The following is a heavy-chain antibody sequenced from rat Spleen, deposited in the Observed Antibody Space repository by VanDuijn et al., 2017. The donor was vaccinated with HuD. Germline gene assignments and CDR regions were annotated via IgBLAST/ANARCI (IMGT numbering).Heavy chain of an antibody. Sequence: EAQLVESGGGLVQPGRSLKLSCVASGFAFNNYWMTWIRQAPGKGLECVASITNTGGSTYYPDSVKGRFTVSRDNAKSTLNLQMDSLRSEDTATYYCSTAGSGLDYYYAGGFDYWGQGVMVTVSS. CDR2: ITNTGGST. CDR3: STAGSGLDYYYAGGFDY. V-gene: IGHV5-31*01. D-gene: IGHD1-6*01. J-gene: IGHJ2*01. CDR1: GFAFNNYW.